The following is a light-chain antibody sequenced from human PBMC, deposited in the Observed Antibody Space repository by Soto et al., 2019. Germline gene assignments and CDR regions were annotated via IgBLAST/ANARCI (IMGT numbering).Light chain of an antibody. CDR2: RND. V-gene: IGLV1-47*01. J-gene: IGLJ3*02. CDR3: AAWDDSRRGPL. CDR1: SSNIGTNY. Sequence: QSVLTQPPSTSGTPGQRVTISCSGSSSNIGTNYVYWYQQFPGTAPKLLIYRNDQRPSGVPDRFSGSKSGTSASLSISGLRSEDEAYYYCAAWDDSRRGPLFCGGTKLTVL.